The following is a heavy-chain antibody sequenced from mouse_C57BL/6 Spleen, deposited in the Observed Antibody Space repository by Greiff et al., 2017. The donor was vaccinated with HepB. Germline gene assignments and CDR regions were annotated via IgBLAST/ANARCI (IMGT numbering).Heavy chain of an antibody. CDR2: ISDGGSYT. D-gene: IGHD1-1*01. Sequence: EVMLVESGGGLVKPGGSLKLSCAASGFTFSSYAMSWVRQTPEKRLEWVATISDGGSYTYYPDNVKGRFTISRDNAKNNLYLQMSHLKSEDTAMYYCARSFITTGGVMDYWGQGTSVTVSS. CDR1: GFTFSSYA. CDR3: ARSFITTGGVMDY. V-gene: IGHV5-4*03. J-gene: IGHJ4*01.